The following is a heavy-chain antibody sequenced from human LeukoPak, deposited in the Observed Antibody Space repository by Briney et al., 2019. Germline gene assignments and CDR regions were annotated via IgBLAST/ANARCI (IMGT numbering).Heavy chain of an antibody. J-gene: IGHJ4*02. Sequence: AGSLRLSCAASGFTFSSYNMNWVRQAPGKGLEWVSYISNGGGTIYYADSVRGRFTISRDNAKNSVYLQMDSPRDEDTAVYYCARDSRGWSKNYWGRGTLVTVSS. CDR2: ISNGGGTI. CDR1: GFTFSSYN. V-gene: IGHV3-48*02. D-gene: IGHD6-19*01. CDR3: ARDSRGWSKNY.